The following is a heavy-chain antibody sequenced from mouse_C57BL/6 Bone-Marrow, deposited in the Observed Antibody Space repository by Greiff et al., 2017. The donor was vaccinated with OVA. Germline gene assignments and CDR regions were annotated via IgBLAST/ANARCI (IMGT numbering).Heavy chain of an antibody. D-gene: IGHD4-1*02. V-gene: IGHV3-6*01. CDR1: GYSITSGYY. J-gene: IGHJ4*01. Sequence: EVKLLESGPGLVKPSQSLSLTCSVTGYSITSGYYWNWIRQFPGNKLEWMGYISYDGSNNYNPSLKNRISITRDTSKNQFFLKLNSVTTEDTATYYCARALPTFYAMDYWGQGTSVTVSS. CDR3: ARALPTFYAMDY. CDR2: ISYDGSN.